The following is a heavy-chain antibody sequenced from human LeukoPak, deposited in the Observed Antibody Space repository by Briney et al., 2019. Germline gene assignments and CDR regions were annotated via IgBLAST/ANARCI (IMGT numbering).Heavy chain of an antibody. CDR2: INPNRGDS. CDR1: GYTFTSYY. Sequence: ASVKVSCKASGYTFTSYYIHWVRQAPGQGLEWMGWINPNRGDSNYAQKFQDRVTMTSDTSINTAFMELSRLRSDDTAVYYCARAGRGLYANYRAFDYWGQGTLVTVSS. CDR3: ARAGRGLYANYRAFDY. V-gene: IGHV1-2*02. J-gene: IGHJ4*02. D-gene: IGHD2-8*01.